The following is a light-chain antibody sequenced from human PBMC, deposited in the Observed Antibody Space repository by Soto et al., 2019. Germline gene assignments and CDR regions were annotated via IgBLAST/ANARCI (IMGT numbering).Light chain of an antibody. CDR2: DVS. Sequence: DIQMTQSPSTLSASVGDRVTITSRASQSISSWLAWYQQKPGKAPMLLIYDVSSLESGVPSRFSGSGSGTEFTLTISSLQPDDFATYYCQQYNSYWTFGQGTKVDIK. CDR1: QSISSW. J-gene: IGKJ1*01. V-gene: IGKV1-5*01. CDR3: QQYNSYWT.